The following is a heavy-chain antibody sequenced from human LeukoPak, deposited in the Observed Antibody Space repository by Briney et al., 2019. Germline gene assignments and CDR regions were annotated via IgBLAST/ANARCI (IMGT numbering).Heavy chain of an antibody. CDR2: ISSSSYI. Sequence: GGSLRLSCAASGFTFSSYSMNWVRQAPGKGLEWVSSISSSSYIYYADSVKGRFTISRDNAKNSLYLQMNSLRAEDTAVYYCARRGGYLTGFDYWGQGTLVTVSS. D-gene: IGHD3-22*01. CDR3: ARRGGYLTGFDY. CDR1: GFTFSSYS. J-gene: IGHJ4*02. V-gene: IGHV3-21*01.